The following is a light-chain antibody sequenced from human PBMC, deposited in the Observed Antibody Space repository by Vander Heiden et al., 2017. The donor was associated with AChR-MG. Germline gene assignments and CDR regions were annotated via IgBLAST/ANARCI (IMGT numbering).Light chain of an antibody. CDR3: QQYNNWPRRT. Sequence: EIVMTQSPATLSVSPGERATLSCRASPSVSSNLAWYQQKPGQAPRLLIYGASPRATGIPARFSGSGSGTEFTLTISSLQSEDLAVYYCQQYNNWPRRTFGQGTKVEIK. V-gene: IGKV3-15*01. CDR2: GAS. J-gene: IGKJ1*01. CDR1: PSVSSN.